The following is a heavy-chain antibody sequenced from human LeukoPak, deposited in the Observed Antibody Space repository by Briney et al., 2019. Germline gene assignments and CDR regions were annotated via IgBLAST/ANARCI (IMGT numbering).Heavy chain of an antibody. CDR3: AKTQLGWLQLYYFDY. CDR2: ISYDGSNK. CDR1: GFTFSSYG. V-gene: IGHV3-30*18. D-gene: IGHD5-24*01. Sequence: PGGSLRLSCAASGFTFSSYGMHWVRQAPGKGLEWVAVISYDGSNKYYADSVKGRFTISRDNSKNTLYLQMNSLRAEDTAVCYCAKTQLGWLQLYYFDYWGQGTLVTVPS. J-gene: IGHJ4*02.